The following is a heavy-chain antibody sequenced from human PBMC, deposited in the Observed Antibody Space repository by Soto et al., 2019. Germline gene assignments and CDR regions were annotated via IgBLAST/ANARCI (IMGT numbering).Heavy chain of an antibody. CDR3: AKSMRSDLDAFDI. CDR2: ISGSGGST. D-gene: IGHD2-8*01. J-gene: IGHJ3*02. V-gene: IGHV3-23*01. CDR1: GFTFSSYA. Sequence: EVQLLESGGGLVQPGGSLRLSCAASGFTFSSYAMSWVRQAPGKGLEWVSAISGSGGSTYYADSVKGRFTISRDNSKNTLYLQMNSLRADDTAVYYCAKSMRSDLDAFDIWGQGTMVTVSS.